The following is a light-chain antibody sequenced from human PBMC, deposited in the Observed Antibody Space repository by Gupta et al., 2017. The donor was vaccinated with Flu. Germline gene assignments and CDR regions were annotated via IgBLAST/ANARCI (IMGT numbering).Light chain of an antibody. V-gene: IGLV2-11*01. J-gene: IGLJ2*01. CDR2: DVS. CDR3: CSDAGADTWV. CDR1: SSDVGGYNY. Sequence: QSALTQPRSVSGSPGQSVTISCTGTSSDVGGYNYVSWCQQHPGKAPKLMIYDVSKRPSGVPDRFSGSKSGNTASLTISVLQAEEEADYYCCSDAGADTWVFGGGTKLTVL.